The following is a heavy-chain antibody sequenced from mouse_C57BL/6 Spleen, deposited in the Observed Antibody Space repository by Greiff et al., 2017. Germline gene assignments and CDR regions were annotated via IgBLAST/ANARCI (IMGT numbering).Heavy chain of an antibody. J-gene: IGHJ3*01. CDR2: ISYDGSN. Sequence: EVKLQESGPGLVKPSQSLSLTCSVTGYSITSGYYWNWIRQFPGNKLEWMGYISYDGSNNYNPSLKNRISITRDTSKNQFFLKLNSVTTEDTATYYCARGGYDGYSAWFAYWGQGTLVTVSA. V-gene: IGHV3-6*01. D-gene: IGHD2-3*01. CDR3: ARGGYDGYSAWFAY. CDR1: GYSITSGYY.